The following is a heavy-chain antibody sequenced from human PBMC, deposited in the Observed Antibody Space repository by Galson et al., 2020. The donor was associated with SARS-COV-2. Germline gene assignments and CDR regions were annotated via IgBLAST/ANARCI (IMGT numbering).Heavy chain of an antibody. J-gene: IGHJ4*02. Sequence: ASVKVSCKASGYTFTSYGISWVRQAPGQGLEWMGWISAYNGDTASAQKFQGRVTMTTDTSTSTVYMELRSLRSADTAVYYCARGSLYGDRTYFEYWGQGTLVTVSS. CDR2: ISAYNGDT. CDR3: ARGSLYGDRTYFEY. D-gene: IGHD4-17*01. V-gene: IGHV1-18*01. CDR1: GYTFTSYG.